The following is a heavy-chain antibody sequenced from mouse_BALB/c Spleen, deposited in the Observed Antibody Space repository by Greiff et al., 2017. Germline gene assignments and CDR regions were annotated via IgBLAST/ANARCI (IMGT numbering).Heavy chain of an antibody. D-gene: IGHD2-1*01. CDR3: ASGGNYWFAY. Sequence: QVQLKQSAAELARPGASVKMSCKASGYTFTSYTMHWVKQRPGQGLEWIGYINPSSGYTEYNQKFKDKTTLTADKSSSTAYMQLSSLTSEDSAVYYCASGGNYWFAYWGQGTLVTVSA. CDR1: GYTFTSYT. CDR2: INPSSGYT. V-gene: IGHV1-4*02. J-gene: IGHJ3*01.